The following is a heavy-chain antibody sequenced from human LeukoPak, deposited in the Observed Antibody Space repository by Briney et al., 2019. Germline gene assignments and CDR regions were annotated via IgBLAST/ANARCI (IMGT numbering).Heavy chain of an antibody. CDR1: GGSFSGYY. V-gene: IGHV4-34*01. Sequence: SETLSLTCAVYGGSFSGYYWSWIRQPPGKGLEWIGEINHSGSTNYNPSLKSRVTISVDTFKSQFSLKLSSVTAADTAVYYCARGTTYSYWGQGTLVTVSS. D-gene: IGHD3-16*01. CDR2: INHSGST. J-gene: IGHJ4*02. CDR3: ARGTTYSY.